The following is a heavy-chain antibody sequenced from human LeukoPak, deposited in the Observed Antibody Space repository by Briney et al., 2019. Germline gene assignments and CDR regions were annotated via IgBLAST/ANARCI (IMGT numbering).Heavy chain of an antibody. CDR3: AKDMWFGEPTNMFDY. CDR1: GSTFSTDA. J-gene: IGHJ4*02. Sequence: GGSLRLSCAASGSTFSTDAMHWVRQAPGKGLEWVAFIRYDGSNKYYADSVKGRFTISRDNSKNTLYLQMNSLRAEDTAVYYCAKDMWFGEPTNMFDYWGQGTLVTVSS. V-gene: IGHV3-30*02. CDR2: IRYDGSNK. D-gene: IGHD3-10*01.